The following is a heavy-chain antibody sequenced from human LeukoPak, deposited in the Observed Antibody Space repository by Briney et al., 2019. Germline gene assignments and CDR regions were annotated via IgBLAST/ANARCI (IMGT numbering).Heavy chain of an antibody. CDR3: ARVRSGSGSYYNVIYYYYYIDV. D-gene: IGHD3-10*01. Sequence: ASVKVSCKASRYTFTGYYMHWVRQAPGQGLEWVGRINPNSGGTNYAQKFQGRVTMTRDTSISTAYMELSRLRSDDAVVYYCARVRSGSGSYYNVIYYYYYIDVWGKGTTVTFSS. CDR1: RYTFTGYY. CDR2: INPNSGGT. V-gene: IGHV1-2*05. J-gene: IGHJ6*03.